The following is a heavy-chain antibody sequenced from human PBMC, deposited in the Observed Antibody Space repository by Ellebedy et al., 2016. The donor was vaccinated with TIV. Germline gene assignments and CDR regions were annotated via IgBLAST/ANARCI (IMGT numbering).Heavy chain of an antibody. CDR3: ARGSRIIVATTNVDAFDI. CDR2: IIPIFGTA. Sequence: SVKVSCXASGYTFTSYGISWVRQAPGQGLEWMGGIIPIFGTANYAQKFQGRVTITADESTSTAYMELSSLRSEDTAVYYCARGSRIIVATTNVDAFDIWGQGTMVTVSS. J-gene: IGHJ3*02. V-gene: IGHV1-69*13. D-gene: IGHD5-12*01. CDR1: GYTFTSYG.